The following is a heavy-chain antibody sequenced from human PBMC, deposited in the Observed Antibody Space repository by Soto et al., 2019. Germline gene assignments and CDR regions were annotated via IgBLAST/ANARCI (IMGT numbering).Heavy chain of an antibody. CDR2: ISGSGGST. CDR1: GFTFSSYA. V-gene: IGHV3-23*01. D-gene: IGHD6-6*01. CDR3: AKQRTHSGSSAFDI. J-gene: IGHJ3*02. Sequence: GGSLRLSCAASGFTFSSYAMSWVRQAPGKGLEWVSAISGSGGSTYYADSVKGRFTISRDNSKNTLYLQMNSRRAEATAVYYFAKQRTHSGSSAFDIWGQGTMVTVSS.